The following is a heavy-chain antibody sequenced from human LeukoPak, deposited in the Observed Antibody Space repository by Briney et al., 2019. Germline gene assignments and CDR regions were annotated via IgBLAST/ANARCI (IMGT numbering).Heavy chain of an antibody. CDR1: GYSFARYW. D-gene: IGHD6-19*01. CDR3: ARHYSSGSDFDY. CDR2: IDPGDSYT. V-gene: IGHV5-10-1*01. Sequence: GESLRISCKGSGYSFARYWISWVRQMPGKGLEWMGRIDPGDSYTNYSPSFQGHVTISADKSISTAYLQWSSLKASDTAMYYCARHYSSGSDFDYWGQGTLVTVSS. J-gene: IGHJ4*02.